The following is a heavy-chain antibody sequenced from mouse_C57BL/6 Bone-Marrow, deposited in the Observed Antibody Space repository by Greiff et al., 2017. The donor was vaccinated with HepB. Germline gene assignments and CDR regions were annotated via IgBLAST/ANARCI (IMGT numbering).Heavy chain of an antibody. CDR3: AIGERLDFALDY. V-gene: IGHV1-81*01. CDR1: GYTFTSYG. CDR2: IYPRSGNT. J-gene: IGHJ4*01. Sequence: QVQLQQSGAELARPGASVKLSCKASGYTFTSYGISWVKQRTGQGLEWIGEIYPRSGNTYYNEKFKGKATLTADKSSSTAYMELRSLTSEDSAVYFCAIGERLDFALDYWVQGTSVTVSS. D-gene: IGHD2-13*01.